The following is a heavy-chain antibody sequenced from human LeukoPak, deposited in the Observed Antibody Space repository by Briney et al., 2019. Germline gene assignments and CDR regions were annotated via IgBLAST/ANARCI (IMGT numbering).Heavy chain of an antibody. CDR1: GFTFSSYS. D-gene: IGHD6-6*01. Sequence: GGSLRLSCAASGFTFSSYSMSWVRQAPGKGLEWVSSISSSSSYIYYADSVKGRFTISRDNAKNSLYLQMNSLRAEDTAVYYCARDKQLVQGGGAYWGQGTLVTVSS. CDR2: ISSSSSYI. J-gene: IGHJ4*02. CDR3: ARDKQLVQGGGAY. V-gene: IGHV3-21*01.